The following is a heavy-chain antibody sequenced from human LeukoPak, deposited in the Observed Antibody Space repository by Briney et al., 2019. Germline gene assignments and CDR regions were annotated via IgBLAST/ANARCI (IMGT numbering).Heavy chain of an antibody. Sequence: VKVSCKASGYTFTGYYMHWVRQAPGQGLEWMGWINPNSGGTNYAQKFQGRVTMTRDTSISTAYMELSRLRSDDTAVYYCARALRDSSSWYVYFQHWGQGTLVTVSS. V-gene: IGHV1-2*02. CDR3: ARALRDSSSWYVYFQH. J-gene: IGHJ1*01. D-gene: IGHD6-13*01. CDR2: INPNSGGT. CDR1: GYTFTGYY.